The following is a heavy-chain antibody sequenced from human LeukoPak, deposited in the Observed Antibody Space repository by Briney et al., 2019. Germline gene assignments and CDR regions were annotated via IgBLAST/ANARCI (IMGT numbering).Heavy chain of an antibody. Sequence: GGSLRLSCAASGFTFSSYAMSWVRQAPGKGLEWVSAISGSGNSTYYADSVKGRFTISRDNSKNTLYLQMNSLRAEDTAVYYCAKDPVWYGDYGWFDPWGQGTLVTVSS. CDR1: GFTFSSYA. CDR3: AKDPVWYGDYGWFDP. D-gene: IGHD4-17*01. V-gene: IGHV3-23*01. CDR2: ISGSGNST. J-gene: IGHJ5*02.